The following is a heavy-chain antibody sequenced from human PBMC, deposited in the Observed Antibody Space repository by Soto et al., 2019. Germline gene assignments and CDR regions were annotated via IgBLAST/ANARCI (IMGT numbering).Heavy chain of an antibody. CDR2: ISSSSSTI. V-gene: IGHV3-48*02. CDR3: AKGLPTGWDA. Sequence: EVQLVESGGGLVQPGGSLRLSCAASGFTFSSYSMNWVRQAPGKGLEWVSYISSSSSTIYYADSVKGRFTISRDNAKNSRYLQMNGLRDGDPVGNNGAKGLPTGWDAGGQGPRVT. J-gene: IGHJ6*02. CDR1: GFTFSSYS.